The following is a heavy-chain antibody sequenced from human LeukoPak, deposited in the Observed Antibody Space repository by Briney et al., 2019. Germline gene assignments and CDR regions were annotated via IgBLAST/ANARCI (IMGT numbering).Heavy chain of an antibody. CDR2: IYYSRST. CDR3: ARDGGRDGYNYDYYYYYGMDV. D-gene: IGHD5-24*01. V-gene: IGHV4-59*01. CDR1: GGSISSYY. Sequence: PSETLSLTCTVSGGSISSYYWSWIRQPPGKGLEWIGYIYYSRSTNYNPSLKSRVTISVDTSKNQFSLKLSSVTAADTAVYYCARDGGRDGYNYDYYYYYGMDVWGQGTTVTVSS. J-gene: IGHJ6*02.